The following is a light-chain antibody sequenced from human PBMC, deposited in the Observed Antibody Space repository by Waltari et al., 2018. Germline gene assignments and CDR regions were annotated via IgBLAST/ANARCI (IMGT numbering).Light chain of an antibody. CDR1: QSVGRY. Sequence: EIVLTQSPGTLSLSPGERATLSCRASQSVGRYLAGYQQKPGQAPRLLIYGASSRATGIPDRFSGSGSGTDFSLTISRLEPEDFAVYYCQNHERLPAVFGQGTKVEIK. CDR2: GAS. V-gene: IGKV3-20*01. J-gene: IGKJ1*01. CDR3: QNHERLPAV.